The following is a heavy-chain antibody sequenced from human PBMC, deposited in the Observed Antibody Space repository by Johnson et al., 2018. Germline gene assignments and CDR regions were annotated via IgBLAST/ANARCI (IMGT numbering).Heavy chain of an antibody. CDR3: AKDQCVQCRYYYYMDV. V-gene: IGHV3-30*18. J-gene: IGHJ6*03. CDR2: ISYEGSNK. CDR1: GFTFTDYY. Sequence: QVQLVESGGGLVQPGGSLRLSCAASGFTFTDYYMSWIRQAPGKGLEWVAVISYEGSNKYYADSVKGRFTISRDNSKNTLYLQMKSLRAEDTAVYYCAKDQCVQCRYYYYMDVWGKGTTVTVSS. D-gene: IGHD5/OR15-5a*01.